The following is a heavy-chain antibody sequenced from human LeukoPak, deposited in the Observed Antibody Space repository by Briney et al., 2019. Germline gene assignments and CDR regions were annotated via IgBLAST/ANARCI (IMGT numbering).Heavy chain of an antibody. CDR2: IYYSGNT. Sequence: SETLSLTCTVSGGSISSYYWSWIRQPPGKGLEWIGYIYYSGNTNYNPSLKSRVTISVDTSKNQFSLKLSSVTAADTAVYYCASTSSSWYNYYYYYMDAWGKGTTVTVSS. CDR1: GGSISSYY. CDR3: ASTSSSWYNYYYYYMDA. J-gene: IGHJ6*03. V-gene: IGHV4-59*01. D-gene: IGHD6-13*01.